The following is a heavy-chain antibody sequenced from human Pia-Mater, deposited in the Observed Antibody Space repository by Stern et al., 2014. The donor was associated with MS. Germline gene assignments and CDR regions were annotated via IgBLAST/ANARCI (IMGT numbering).Heavy chain of an antibody. CDR1: GYDFTSSA. CDR3: AKQGARGFGHPPKTY. CDR2: INAYTGTP. D-gene: IGHD3-10*01. Sequence: QVQLVQSGSELKKPGASVKISCKASGYDFTSSAMSWVRQAPGQGLEWMGWINAYTGTPTYARDFTGRIVFSLDTSVTTAYLQLRSLKGDGTALYHRAKQGARGFGHPPKTYWGQGTLVTGSS. V-gene: IGHV7-4-1*02. J-gene: IGHJ4*02.